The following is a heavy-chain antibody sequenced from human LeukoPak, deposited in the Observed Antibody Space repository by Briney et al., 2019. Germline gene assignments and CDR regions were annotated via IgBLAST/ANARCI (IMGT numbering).Heavy chain of an antibody. CDR3: AKGVSSGWLRYYYYYYMDV. Sequence: GGSLRLSCAASGFTFSSYSMNWVRQAPGKGLEWVSSISSSSSYIYYADSVKGRFTISRDNAKTSLYLQMNSLRAEDTALYYCAKGVSSGWLRYYYYYYMDVWGKGTTVTVSS. V-gene: IGHV3-21*04. D-gene: IGHD6-19*01. J-gene: IGHJ6*03. CDR2: ISSSSSYI. CDR1: GFTFSSYS.